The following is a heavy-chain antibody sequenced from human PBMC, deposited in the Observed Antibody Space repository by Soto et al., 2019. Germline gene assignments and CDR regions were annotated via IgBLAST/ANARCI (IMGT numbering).Heavy chain of an antibody. CDR2: IYYSGST. Sequence: SETLSLTCTVSVGSITSSSFCWGWILQPPGKGLEWIGTIYYSGSTYYNPSLQSRVTISVDTSKNQFSLKLSSVTAADTAVYYCARLDGNSADYYYGMDVWGRGTTVTVSS. CDR3: ARLDGNSADYYYGMDV. CDR1: VGSITSSSFC. J-gene: IGHJ6*02. D-gene: IGHD6-19*01. V-gene: IGHV4-39*01.